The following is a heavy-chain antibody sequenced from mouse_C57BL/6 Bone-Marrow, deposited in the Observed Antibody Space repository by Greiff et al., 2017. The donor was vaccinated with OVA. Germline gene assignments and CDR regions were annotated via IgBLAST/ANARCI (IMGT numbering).Heavy chain of an antibody. Sequence: EVQLQQSGPELVKPGASVKIPCKASGYTFTDYNMDWVKQSHGKSLEWIGDINPNNGGTIYNQKFKGKATLTVDKSSSTAYMELRSLTSEDTAVYYCARFITAVVARGWYFDVWGTGTTVTVSS. V-gene: IGHV1-18*01. CDR2: INPNNGGT. CDR1: GYTFTDYN. D-gene: IGHD1-1*01. J-gene: IGHJ1*03. CDR3: ARFITAVVARGWYFDV.